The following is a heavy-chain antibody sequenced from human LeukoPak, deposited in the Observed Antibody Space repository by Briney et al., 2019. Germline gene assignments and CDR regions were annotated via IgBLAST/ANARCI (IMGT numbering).Heavy chain of an antibody. Sequence: SETLSLTCAVYGGSFSGYYWSWIRQPPGKGLEWIGEINHSGSTNYNPSLKSRVTISVDTSKNQFSLKLSSVTAADTAVYYCARVRLGGLVDYWGQGTLVTVSS. V-gene: IGHV4-34*01. CDR1: GGSFSGYY. CDR3: ARVRLGGLVDY. D-gene: IGHD3-16*01. CDR2: INHSGST. J-gene: IGHJ4*02.